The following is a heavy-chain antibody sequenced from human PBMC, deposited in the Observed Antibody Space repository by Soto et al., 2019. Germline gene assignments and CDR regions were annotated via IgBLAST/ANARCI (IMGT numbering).Heavy chain of an antibody. Sequence: PGGSLRLSCAASGFNFSNYWMHWVRQDPGKGLVWVSRIKTDGSITGYADSVKGRFTISRDNAKNTLYLEMNSLRAEDTAVYYCARVSLVATIYDFWGQGTLVTVSS. J-gene: IGHJ4*02. V-gene: IGHV3-74*01. CDR3: ARVSLVATIYDF. CDR2: IKTDGSIT. D-gene: IGHD5-12*01. CDR1: GFNFSNYW.